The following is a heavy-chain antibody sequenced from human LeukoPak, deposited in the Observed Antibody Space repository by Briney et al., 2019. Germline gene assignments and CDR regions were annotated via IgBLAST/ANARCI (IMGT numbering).Heavy chain of an antibody. CDR2: IYTSGST. D-gene: IGHD2-2*01. CDR3: ARVPDPRGYCSSTSCYYYYYMDV. Sequence: SQTLSLTCTVSGGSISSGSYYWSWIRQPAGKGLEWNGRIYTSGSTNYNPSLKSRVTISVDTSKNQFSLKLSPVTAADTAVYYCARVPDPRGYCSSTSCYYYYYMDVWGKGTTVTVSS. J-gene: IGHJ6*03. CDR1: GGSISSGSYY. V-gene: IGHV4-61*02.